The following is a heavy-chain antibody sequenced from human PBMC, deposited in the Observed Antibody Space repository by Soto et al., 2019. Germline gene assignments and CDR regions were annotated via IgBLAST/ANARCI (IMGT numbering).Heavy chain of an antibody. CDR2: IYYSGST. J-gene: IGHJ6*01. CDR1: VVSIISGCYD. CDR3: ARGNRLRGMEV. V-gene: IGHV4-31*01. D-gene: IGHD3-16*01. Sequence: TXSLTCTFSVVSIISGCYDLRWIRQHPGKGLEWIGYIYYSGSTYYNTSLKSLVTISVDTSKKQFSLKLSSVTAADTAVYYCARGNRLRGMEVWGQGTTVTV.